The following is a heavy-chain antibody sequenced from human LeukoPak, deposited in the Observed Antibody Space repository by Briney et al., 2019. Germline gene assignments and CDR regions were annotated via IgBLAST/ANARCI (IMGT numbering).Heavy chain of an antibody. V-gene: IGHV4-34*01. D-gene: IGHD3-9*01. CDR2: INHSGST. CDR1: GGSFSGYY. J-gene: IGHJ5*02. Sequence: PSETLSLTCAVYGGSFSGYYWSWIRQPPGKGLEWIGEINHSGSTNYNPSLKSRVTISVDTSKNQFSLKLSSVTAADTAVYYCATHLTDILTGYYLNWFDPWGQGTLVTVSS. CDR3: ATHLTDILTGYYLNWFDP.